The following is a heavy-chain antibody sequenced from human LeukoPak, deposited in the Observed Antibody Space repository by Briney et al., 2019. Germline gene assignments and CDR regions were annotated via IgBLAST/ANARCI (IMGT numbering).Heavy chain of an antibody. J-gene: IGHJ4*02. D-gene: IGHD2-15*01. CDR3: TRYPAEGDY. CDR2: ISGSSSNI. CDR1: GFTFSDLY. V-gene: IGHV3-11*03. Sequence: GGSLRLSCAASGFTFSDLYMSWIRQAPGKGLESVSYISGSSSNINYADSVKGRFTISRDDAKNSLYLQMSNLRAEDRAVYYCTRYPAEGDYWARELWSPSPQ.